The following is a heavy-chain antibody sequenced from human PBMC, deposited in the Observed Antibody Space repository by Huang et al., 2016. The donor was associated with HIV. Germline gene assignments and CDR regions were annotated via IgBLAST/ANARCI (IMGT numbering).Heavy chain of an antibody. CDR1: GGTFGSYV. D-gene: IGHD3-10*01. Sequence: QVQLVQSGTEVKKPGSSVKVSCKVVGGTFGSYVITWVRQAPGQGREWWGGIIPTLGESNYAQKFQGRVTITADESTSTAYMELSSLRSEDSAVYYCATQMVREVITLNWFFDLWGRGTLVTVSS. V-gene: IGHV1-69*01. CDR3: ATQMVREVITLNWFFDL. J-gene: IGHJ2*01. CDR2: IIPTLGES.